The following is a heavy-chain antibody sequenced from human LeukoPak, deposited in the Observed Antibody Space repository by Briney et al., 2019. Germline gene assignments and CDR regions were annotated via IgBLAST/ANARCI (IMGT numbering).Heavy chain of an antibody. D-gene: IGHD3-16*01. CDR2: IIPIFGTA. CDR3: ASGPVDTRLGNYYMDV. CDR1: GGTFSSYA. J-gene: IGHJ6*03. Sequence: ASVKVSCKASGGTFSSYAISWVRQAPGQGLEWMGGIIPIFGTANYAQKFQGRVTITADKSTSTAYMELSSLRSEDTAVYYCASGPVDTRLGNYYMDVWGKGTTVTVPS. V-gene: IGHV1-69*06.